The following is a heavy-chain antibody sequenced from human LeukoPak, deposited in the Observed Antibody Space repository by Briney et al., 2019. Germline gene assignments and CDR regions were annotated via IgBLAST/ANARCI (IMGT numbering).Heavy chain of an antibody. CDR3: AKRIADSGSYSPVSLFDY. V-gene: IGHV3-23*01. CDR1: GFTFSSYA. D-gene: IGHD1-26*01. CDR2: ISGSGGST. J-gene: IGHJ4*02. Sequence: LSGGSLRLSCAASGFTFSSYAMSWVRQAPGKGLEWVSAISGSGGSTYYADSVKGRFTISRDNSKNTLYLQMNSLRAEDTAVYYCAKRIADSGSYSPVSLFDYWGQGTLVTVSS.